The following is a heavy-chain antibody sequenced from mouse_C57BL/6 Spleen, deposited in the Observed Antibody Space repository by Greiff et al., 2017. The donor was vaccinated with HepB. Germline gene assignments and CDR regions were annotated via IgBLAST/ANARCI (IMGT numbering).Heavy chain of an antibody. CDR1: GYTFTSYW. Sequence: VQLQQSGTVLARPGASVKMSCKTSGYTFTSYWMHWVKQRPGQGLEWIGAIYPGNSDTSYNQKFKGKAKLTAVTSASTAYMELSSLTNEDSAVYYCTKNGGFPDAMDYWGQGTSVTVSS. V-gene: IGHV1-5*01. J-gene: IGHJ4*01. CDR2: IYPGNSDT. CDR3: TKNGGFPDAMDY.